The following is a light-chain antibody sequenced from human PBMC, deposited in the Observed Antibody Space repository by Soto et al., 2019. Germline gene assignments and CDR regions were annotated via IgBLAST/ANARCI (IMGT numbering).Light chain of an antibody. CDR3: QQLKDYTIT. CDR2: DAS. Sequence: IQMTQSPSTMFASVGDRVTITFRASQGISSALAWYQQKKGKAHKXXIYDASSLESGVPSRFRVIVSGTDLTLNFRRLKPEDGETDEGQQLKDYTITFVQGTRLEI. V-gene: IGKV1-13*02. J-gene: IGKJ5*01. CDR1: QGISSA.